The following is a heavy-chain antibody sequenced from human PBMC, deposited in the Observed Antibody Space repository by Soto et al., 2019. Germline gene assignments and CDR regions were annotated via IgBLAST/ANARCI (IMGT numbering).Heavy chain of an antibody. CDR3: ARGGVTIFGVAAVNFDD. CDR2: INHSGST. CDR1: GGSFSGYY. D-gene: IGHD3-3*01. J-gene: IGHJ4*02. V-gene: IGHV4-34*01. Sequence: SETLSLTCAVYGGSFSGYYWSWIRQPPGKGLEWIGEINHSGSTNYNPSLKSRVTISVDTSKNQFSLKLSSVTAADTAVYYCARGGVTIFGVAAVNFDDWGQRTLVTVSS.